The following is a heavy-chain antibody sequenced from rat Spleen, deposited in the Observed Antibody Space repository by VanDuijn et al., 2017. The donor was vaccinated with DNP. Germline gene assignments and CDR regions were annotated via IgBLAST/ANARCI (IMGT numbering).Heavy chain of an antibody. J-gene: IGHJ3*01. V-gene: IGHV5S10*01. Sequence: EVQLVESGGGLVQPGTSLKLSCAASGFIFSDYNMAWVRQAPKKGLEWVATIINDGKRTYYRDSVRGRFTVSRDNAKNTQYLQMDSLRSEDTATYYCATASLAYWGRGTLVTVSS. CDR3: ATASLAY. CDR1: GFIFSDYN. CDR2: IINDGKRT.